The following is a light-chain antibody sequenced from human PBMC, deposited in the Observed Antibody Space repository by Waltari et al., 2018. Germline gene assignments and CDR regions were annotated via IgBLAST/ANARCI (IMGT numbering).Light chain of an antibody. V-gene: IGLV3-1*01. CDR2: QDT. CDR3: QAWDSRHVI. J-gene: IGLJ2*01. Sequence: SYELTQPPSVSVSPGQTASITCPGDKLGDKYASWYQQKPGQSPGLVICQDTKRPSGIPERFSGSNSGNTATLTISGTQAMDEADYYCQAWDSRHVIIGGGTKLTVL. CDR1: KLGDKY.